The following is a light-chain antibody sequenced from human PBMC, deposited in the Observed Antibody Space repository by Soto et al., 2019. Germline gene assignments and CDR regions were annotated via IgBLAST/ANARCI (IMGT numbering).Light chain of an antibody. CDR1: QSVSSSY. J-gene: IGKJ1*01. V-gene: IGKV3-20*01. CDR3: QQYGSSPQT. Sequence: EIVLTPSPGTLSLSPEERATLSCRASQSVSSSYLAWYQQKPGQAPRLLIYGASSRATGIPDRFSGSGSGTDFTLTISRLEPEDFAVYYCQQYGSSPQTFGQGTKVEIK. CDR2: GAS.